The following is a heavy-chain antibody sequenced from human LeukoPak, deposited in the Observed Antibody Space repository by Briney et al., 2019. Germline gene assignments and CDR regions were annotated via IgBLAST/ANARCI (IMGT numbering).Heavy chain of an antibody. D-gene: IGHD1-26*01. CDR1: GVSISNHY. CDR3: ARLGGSYLRGRRYFEY. Sequence: SETLSLTCTVSGVSISNHYSSWIRQPPGKGLEWIGYIYYTGSTNYNPSLKSRVTISEDTSKNQVSLELSSVTAADTAMYYCARLGGSYLRGRRYFEYWGQGTPVTVSS. V-gene: IGHV4-59*08. CDR2: IYYTGST. J-gene: IGHJ4*02.